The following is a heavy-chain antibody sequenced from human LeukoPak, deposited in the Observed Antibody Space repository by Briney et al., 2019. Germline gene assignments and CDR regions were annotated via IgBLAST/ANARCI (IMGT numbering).Heavy chain of an antibody. D-gene: IGHD3-10*01. CDR3: ARLMVRGVDFHFDY. Sequence: GGSLRLSCAASGFTFSSYSMNWVRQAPGKGLEWVSSISSSSSYIYYADSGKGRFTISRDNAKNSLYLQMNSLRAEDTAVYYCARLMVRGVDFHFDYWGQGTLVT. CDR1: GFTFSSYS. CDR2: ISSSSSYI. V-gene: IGHV3-21*01. J-gene: IGHJ4*02.